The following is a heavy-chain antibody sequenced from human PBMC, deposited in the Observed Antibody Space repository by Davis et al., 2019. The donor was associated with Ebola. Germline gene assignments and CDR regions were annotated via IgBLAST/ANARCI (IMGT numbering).Heavy chain of an antibody. CDR3: ARGYSGYRYMDV. V-gene: IGHV4-4*02. J-gene: IGHJ6*02. Sequence: SETLSLTFAVSGGSISSSNWWSWVRLPPGKGLEWIGEIYHSGSTNYNPLLKSRVTLSVDKSKNQFSLKLSSVTASDTAVYYCARGYSGYRYMDVWGQGTTVTVSS. CDR1: GGSISSSNW. CDR2: IYHSGST. D-gene: IGHD5-12*01.